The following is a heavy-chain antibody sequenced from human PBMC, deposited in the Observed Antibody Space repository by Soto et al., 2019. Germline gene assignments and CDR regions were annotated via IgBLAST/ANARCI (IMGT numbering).Heavy chain of an antibody. CDR1: GGTFSSYA. Sequence: SVKVSCKASGGTFSSYAISWVRQAPGQGLEWMGGIIPIFGTANYAQKFQGRVTITADESTSTAYMELSSLRSEDTAVYYCARADIATTVTTSFDYWGQGTLVTVSS. V-gene: IGHV1-69*13. CDR2: IIPIFGTA. CDR3: ARADIATTVTTSFDY. J-gene: IGHJ4*02. D-gene: IGHD4-17*01.